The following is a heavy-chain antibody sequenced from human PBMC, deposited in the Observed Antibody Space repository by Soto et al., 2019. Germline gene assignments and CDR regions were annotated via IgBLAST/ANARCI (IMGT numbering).Heavy chain of an antibody. J-gene: IGHJ5*02. CDR1: GGPFSVYY. CDR3: ARGYDFWSGYSRSWFDP. Sequence: SETLSLTCAVYGGPFSVYYWSGIRQPPGKGLECIGEIKHSGSTNYNPSLKTRITISVDTSKYQFSLKLSSVTAADTAVYYRARGYDFWSGYSRSWFDPWGQGTLVTVSS. V-gene: IGHV4-34*01. CDR2: IKHSGST. D-gene: IGHD3-3*01.